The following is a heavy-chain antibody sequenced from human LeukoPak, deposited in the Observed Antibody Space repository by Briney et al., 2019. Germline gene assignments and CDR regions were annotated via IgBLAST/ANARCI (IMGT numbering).Heavy chain of an antibody. Sequence: ASVKVSCKASGYTFTDYYMHWVRQAPGQGLEWMGWISPNSGETSFAQKFQGRVTMTRDTSIRTVYMEVNSLRPDDTAVFYCARDGNFDYWGQGTLVTVSS. J-gene: IGHJ4*02. CDR2: ISPNSGET. CDR3: ARDGNFDY. CDR1: GYTFTDYY. D-gene: IGHD1-1*01. V-gene: IGHV1-2*02.